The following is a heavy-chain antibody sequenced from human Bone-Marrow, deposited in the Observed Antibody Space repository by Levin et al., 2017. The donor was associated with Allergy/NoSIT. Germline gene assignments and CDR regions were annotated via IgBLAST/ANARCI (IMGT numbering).Heavy chain of an antibody. Sequence: GGSLRLSCAASGFTFSNYRMIWVRQAPGKGLEWVSAISRSSSYIYYADSVKGRFTISRDNAKNSLYLQMNSLRVEDTAVYSCARVLMDESETYGMDVWGQGTTVTVSS. J-gene: IGHJ6*02. D-gene: IGHD3-16*01. CDR2: ISRSSSYI. V-gene: IGHV3-21*01. CDR1: GFTFSNYR. CDR3: ARVLMDESETYGMDV.